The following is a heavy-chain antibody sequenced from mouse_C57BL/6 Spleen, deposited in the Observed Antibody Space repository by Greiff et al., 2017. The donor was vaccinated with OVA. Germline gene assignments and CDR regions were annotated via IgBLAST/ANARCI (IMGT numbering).Heavy chain of an antibody. V-gene: IGHV5-17*01. CDR1: GFTFSDYG. D-gene: IGHD1-1*01. Sequence: EVQGVESGGGLVKPGGSLKLSCAASGFTFSDYGMHWVRQAPEKGLEWVAYISSGSSAIYYADTVKGRFTISRDNAKNTLFLQMTSLRSEDTAMYYCARVGYYGSSWFAYWGQGTLVTVSA. CDR3: ARVGYYGSSWFAY. CDR2: ISSGSSAI. J-gene: IGHJ3*01.